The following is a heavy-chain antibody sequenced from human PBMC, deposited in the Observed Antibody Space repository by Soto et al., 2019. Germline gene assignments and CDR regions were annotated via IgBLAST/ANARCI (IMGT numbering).Heavy chain of an antibody. V-gene: IGHV3-21*01. CDR3: ARDSRDHAIDAFDI. D-gene: IGHD2-2*01. CDR1: GFTLSSYS. CDR2: ISTSSSYI. Sequence: GGSLRLSCAASGFTLSSYSMNWVRQAPGKGLEWVSSISTSSSYINYADSVKGRFTISRDNAKKSLYLQMNSLRAEDTAVYYCARDSRDHAIDAFDIWGQGTMVTVSS. J-gene: IGHJ3*02.